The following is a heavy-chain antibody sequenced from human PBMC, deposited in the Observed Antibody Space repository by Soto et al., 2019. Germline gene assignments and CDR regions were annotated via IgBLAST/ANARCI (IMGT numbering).Heavy chain of an antibody. Sequence: EVQLVETGGGLIQPGGSLRLSCAASGFTVSSNYMSWVRQAPGKGLEWVSVIYSGGSTYYADSVKGRFTISRDNSKNTLYLQMNSLRAEDTAVYYCASDPRYCSSTSCYGGGVYYYYGMDVWGQGTTVTVSS. CDR2: IYSGGST. V-gene: IGHV3-53*02. J-gene: IGHJ6*02. CDR1: GFTVSSNY. D-gene: IGHD2-2*01. CDR3: ASDPRYCSSTSCYGGGVYYYYGMDV.